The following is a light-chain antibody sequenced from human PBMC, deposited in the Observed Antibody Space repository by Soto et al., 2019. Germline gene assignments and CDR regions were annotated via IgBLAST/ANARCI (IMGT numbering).Light chain of an antibody. CDR3: QQHVT. Sequence: EIVFTQSPATLSSSTGERATLSCRASQSVTTYLAWYQQRPGQAPRLLIYDTSSRATGIPARFSGSGSGTDFTLTISSLEPEDFAVYYCQQHVTFGPGTRVDF. J-gene: IGKJ3*01. CDR1: QSVTTY. CDR2: DTS. V-gene: IGKV3-11*01.